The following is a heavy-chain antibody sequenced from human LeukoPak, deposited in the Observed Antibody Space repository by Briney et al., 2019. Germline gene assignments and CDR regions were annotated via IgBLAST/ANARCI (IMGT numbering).Heavy chain of an antibody. V-gene: IGHV3-23*01. D-gene: IGHD4-17*01. Sequence: HPGGSLRLSCAASGFTFSSYAMSWVRQAPGKGLEWVSAISGSGGSTYYADSVKGRFTISRDNSENTLYLQMNSLRAEDTAVYYCAKSSGYGDYGYYYYYMDVWGKGTTVTISS. J-gene: IGHJ6*03. CDR1: GFTFSSYA. CDR3: AKSSGYGDYGYYYYYMDV. CDR2: ISGSGGST.